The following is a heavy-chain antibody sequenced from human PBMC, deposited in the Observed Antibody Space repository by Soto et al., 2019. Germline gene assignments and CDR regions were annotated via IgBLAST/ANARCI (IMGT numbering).Heavy chain of an antibody. CDR1: GFTFSSYS. J-gene: IGHJ6*02. D-gene: IGHD4-17*01. CDR2: ISSSSSYI. Sequence: XGSLTLSCPAAGFTFSSYSMNWVRQAPGKGLDSVSAISSSSSYIYYADSVKGRFTISRDNAKNSLYLQMKSVRGEYTAVYYCARDPPSRYDDSERDYYYGMDVRGQGPTVTVS. V-gene: IGHV3-21*01. CDR3: ARDPPSRYDDSERDYYYGMDV.